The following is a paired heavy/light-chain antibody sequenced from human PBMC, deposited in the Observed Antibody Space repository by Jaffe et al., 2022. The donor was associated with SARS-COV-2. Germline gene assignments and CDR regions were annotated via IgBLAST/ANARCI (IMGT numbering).Light chain of an antibody. V-gene: IGKV3-11*01. CDR2: DAS. CDR1: QSVSSH. CDR3: QHRRAWPLT. J-gene: IGKJ4*01. Sequence: EIVLTQSPATLSLSPGERATLSCRASQSVSSHLAWYQQKPGQAPRLLIYDASNRATGIPARFSGSGSGTDFTLTISSLEPEDFALYYCQHRRAWPLTFGGGTRVEV.
Heavy chain of an antibody. CDR3: ARTYGEYVWYFDY. J-gene: IGHJ4*02. CDR2: ITAGGTKT. CDR1: GFTFTNFA. V-gene: IGHV3-23*01. D-gene: IGHD4-17*01. Sequence: EVQLLDSGGDLVQPGGSLRLSCAASGFTFTNFAMTWVRQAPGKGLEWVSSITAGGTKTYYTDSVKGRFTISRDNSKNTLFLEMNSLRAEDAAVYYCARTYGEYVWYFDYWGQGTLVTVSS.